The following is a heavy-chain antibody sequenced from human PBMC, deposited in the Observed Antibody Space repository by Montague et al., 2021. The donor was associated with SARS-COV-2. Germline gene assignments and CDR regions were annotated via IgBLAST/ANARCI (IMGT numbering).Heavy chain of an antibody. CDR2: IYYSGST. CDR3: ARRRDSGYDNHLLVDY. V-gene: IGHV4-39*01. CDR1: GGSISSSSYY. Sequence: SETLSLTCTVSGGSISSSSYYWGWIRQPPGKGLEWIGCIYYSGSTCYNPSLKSRVTISVDTSKNRFSLKLSSVTAADTAVYYCARRRDSGYDNHLLVDYWGQGTLVTVSS. D-gene: IGHD5-12*01. J-gene: IGHJ4*02.